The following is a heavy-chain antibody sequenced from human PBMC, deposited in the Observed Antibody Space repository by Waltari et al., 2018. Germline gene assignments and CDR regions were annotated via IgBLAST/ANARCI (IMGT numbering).Heavy chain of an antibody. CDR2: IYYSGCT. J-gene: IGHJ4*02. CDR1: GGSISSRRYY. V-gene: IGHV4-39*01. Sequence: QLQLQESGPGLVTPSETLSLTCTVSGGSISSRRYYWGWIRQPPGTGLEWIGSIYYSGCTYDNPSLKSRVTISVDTSRNRFSLRLSAVTAADTAVYYCARQRGAVRGVMSEFDYWGQGTLVTVSS. CDR3: ARQRGAVRGVMSEFDY. D-gene: IGHD3-10*01.